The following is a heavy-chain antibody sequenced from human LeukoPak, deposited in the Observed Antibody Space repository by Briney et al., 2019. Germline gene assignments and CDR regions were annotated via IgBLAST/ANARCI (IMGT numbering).Heavy chain of an antibody. Sequence: ASVKVSCKASGYTFIGYYMHWVRQAPGQGLEWMGWINPNSGITDFAQKFQDRVSMTRDTPISTFHMELSRLTSDDTAVYYCARDRLSYFDSSDYWDFDSWGQGTLVTVSS. J-gene: IGHJ4*02. CDR3: ARDRLSYFDSSDYWDFDS. CDR2: INPNSGIT. V-gene: IGHV1-2*02. CDR1: GYTFIGYY. D-gene: IGHD3-22*01.